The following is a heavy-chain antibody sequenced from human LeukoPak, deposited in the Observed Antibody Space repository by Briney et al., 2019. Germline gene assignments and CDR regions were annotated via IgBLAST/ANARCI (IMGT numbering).Heavy chain of an antibody. Sequence: PGGSLRLSCTASGFTFRSHSMIWVRQAPGKGLEWISYISGSSGTIYYADSVKGRFIISRDNDKNSLYLQMNSLRAEDTAVYYCAPLPFAAAGLLLNYWGQGTLVTVSS. D-gene: IGHD6-13*01. J-gene: IGHJ4*02. CDR2: ISGSSGTI. V-gene: IGHV3-48*01. CDR3: APLPFAAAGLLLNY. CDR1: GFTFRSHS.